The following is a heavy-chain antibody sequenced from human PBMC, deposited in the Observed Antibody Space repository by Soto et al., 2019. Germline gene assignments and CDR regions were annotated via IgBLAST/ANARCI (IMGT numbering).Heavy chain of an antibody. D-gene: IGHD6-19*01. CDR2: TYYRSKWYN. Sequence: SQTLSLTCAISGDSVSSNSAAWNWIRQSPSRGLEWLGRTYYRSKWYNDYAVSVKSRLTINPDTSKNQFSLQLNSVTPEDTAVYYCARDGTGYSSGWTRAHAFDIWGQGTMVTVSS. V-gene: IGHV6-1*01. CDR3: ARDGTGYSSGWTRAHAFDI. CDR1: GDSVSSNSAA. J-gene: IGHJ3*02.